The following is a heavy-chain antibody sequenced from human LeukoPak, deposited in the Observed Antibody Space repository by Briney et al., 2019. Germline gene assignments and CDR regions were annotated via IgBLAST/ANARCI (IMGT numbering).Heavy chain of an antibody. CDR3: ARTLAYYYDSGGYDY. CDR2: INSDGSST. CDR1: GFTFSSYW. V-gene: IGHV3-74*01. D-gene: IGHD3-22*01. Sequence: GGSLRLSCAASGFTFSSYWMHWVRQAPGKGLVWVSRINSDGSSTNYAGSVKGRFTISRDNAKNTLYLQMNSLRAEDTAVYYCARTLAYYYDSGGYDYWGQGTLVTVSS. J-gene: IGHJ4*02.